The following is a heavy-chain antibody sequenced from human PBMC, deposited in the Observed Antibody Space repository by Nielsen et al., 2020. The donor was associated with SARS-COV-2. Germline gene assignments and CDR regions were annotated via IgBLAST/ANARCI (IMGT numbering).Heavy chain of an antibody. D-gene: IGHD7-27*01. CDR2: IYTDGST. CDR3: ARDNWGRMDV. J-gene: IGHJ6*02. V-gene: IGHV3-66*01. Sequence: GESLNISCGASGFTISSSFMSWVRQAAGKGLDWVSAIYTDGSTSHADSVKGRFTISRDNSKNTLYLQMNSLRAEDTAVYYCARDNWGRMDVWGQGTTVTVSS. CDR1: GFTISSSF.